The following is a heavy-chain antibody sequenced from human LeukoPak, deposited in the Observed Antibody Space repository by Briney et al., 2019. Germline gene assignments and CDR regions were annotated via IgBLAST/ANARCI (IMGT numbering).Heavy chain of an antibody. CDR2: INQDGSAQ. CDR1: GFTFGSYA. V-gene: IGHV3-7*01. J-gene: IGHJ4*02. CDR3: ARDSESWTETGPRFDY. D-gene: IGHD3-9*01. Sequence: GGSLRLSCAASGFTFGSYATTWVRQAPGKGLEWVANINQDGSAQYYVDSVKGQFTISRDNAKNSLYLQMNSLRVEDTAVYYCARDSESWTETGPRFDYWGQGTLVTVSS.